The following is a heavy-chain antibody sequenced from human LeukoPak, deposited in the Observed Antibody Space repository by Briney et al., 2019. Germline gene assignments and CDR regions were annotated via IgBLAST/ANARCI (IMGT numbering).Heavy chain of an antibody. D-gene: IGHD6-13*01. Sequence: GESLKISCKGSGYSFTSYWIGWVRQMPGKGLGWMGIIYPGDSDTRYSPSFQGQVTISADKSISTAYQQWSSLKASDTAMYYCARHWVVAAAGNWFDPWGQGTLVTVSS. CDR2: IYPGDSDT. V-gene: IGHV5-51*01. CDR3: ARHWVVAAAGNWFDP. J-gene: IGHJ5*02. CDR1: GYSFTSYW.